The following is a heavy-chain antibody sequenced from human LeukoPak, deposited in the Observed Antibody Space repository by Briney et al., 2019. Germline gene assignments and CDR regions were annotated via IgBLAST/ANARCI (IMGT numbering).Heavy chain of an antibody. CDR1: GFTFSSYS. Sequence: PGGSLRLSCAASGFTFSSYSMNWVRQAPGKGLEWVSSISSSSSCIYYADSVKGRFTISRDNSKNTVYLQMNSLRAEDTAVYYCVKDRGDGYRGFDYWGQGTLVTVSS. V-gene: IGHV3-21*01. CDR3: VKDRGDGYRGFDY. CDR2: ISSSSSCI. D-gene: IGHD5-24*01. J-gene: IGHJ4*02.